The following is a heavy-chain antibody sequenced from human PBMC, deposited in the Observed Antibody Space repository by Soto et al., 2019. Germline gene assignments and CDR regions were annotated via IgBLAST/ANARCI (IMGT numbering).Heavy chain of an antibody. D-gene: IGHD6-19*01. CDR2: VSHDGRNT. Sequence: VQLVESGGGVVQPGRSLRLSCAASGFTFSDYAMHWVRQAPGKGLEWVAVVSHDGRNTHYADSVKGRFTISRDSSKNTVSLEMTSLRAEDTAGYYCAKGGRQWLVTSGFYYWGQGDLVTGSS. J-gene: IGHJ4*02. CDR3: AKGGRQWLVTSGFYY. CDR1: GFTFSDYA. V-gene: IGHV3-30*18.